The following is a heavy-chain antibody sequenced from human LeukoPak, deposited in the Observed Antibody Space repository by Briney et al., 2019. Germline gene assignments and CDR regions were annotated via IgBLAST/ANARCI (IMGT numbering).Heavy chain of an antibody. CDR3: ARPPTVTGTRWFDP. CDR1: GYSFTSYG. Sequence: ASVKVSCKASGYSFTSYGINWVRQATGQGLEWMGWMNPNSGNTGYAQKFQGRVTMTRNTSISTAYMELSSLRSEDTAVYYCARPPTVTGTRWFDPWGQGTLVTVSS. CDR2: MNPNSGNT. J-gene: IGHJ5*02. V-gene: IGHV1-8*02. D-gene: IGHD4-17*01.